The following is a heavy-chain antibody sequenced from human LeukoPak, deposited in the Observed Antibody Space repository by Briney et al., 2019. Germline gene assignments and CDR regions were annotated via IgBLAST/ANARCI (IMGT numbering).Heavy chain of an antibody. CDR2: IYYSGST. CDR3: ARGIVRPIIDY. V-gene: IGHV4-59*01. J-gene: IGHJ4*02. CDR1: GGSLSSYY. D-gene: IGHD3-16*02. Sequence: SETLSLTCTVSGGSLSSYYWSWIRQPPGKGLEWIGYIYYSGSTNYNPSLKSRVTISVDTSKNQFSLKLSSVTAADTAVYYCARGIVRPIIDYWGQGTLVTVSS.